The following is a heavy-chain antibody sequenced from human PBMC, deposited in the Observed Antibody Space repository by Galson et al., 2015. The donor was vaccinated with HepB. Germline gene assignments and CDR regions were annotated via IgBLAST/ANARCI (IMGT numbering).Heavy chain of an antibody. Sequence: SLRLSCAASGFTFSDYYMGWIRQAPGKGLEWVSYISSSGSTIYYADSVKGRFTISRDNAKNSLYLQMNSLRAEDTAVYYCARDDHRDFWSGYSDYWGQGTLVTVSS. V-gene: IGHV3-11*01. CDR3: ARDDHRDFWSGYSDY. J-gene: IGHJ4*02. D-gene: IGHD3-3*01. CDR1: GFTFSDYY. CDR2: ISSSGSTI.